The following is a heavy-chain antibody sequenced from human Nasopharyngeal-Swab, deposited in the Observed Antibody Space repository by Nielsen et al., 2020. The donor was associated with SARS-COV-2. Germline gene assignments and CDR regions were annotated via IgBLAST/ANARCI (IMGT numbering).Heavy chain of an antibody. Sequence: ASVKVFCKVSGYTLTELSMHWVRQAPGKGLEWMGGFDSEDGETIYAQKFQGRVTMTEDTSTDTAYMELSSLRSEDTAVYYCAFRWWRSSWYGDYWGQGTLVTVSS. J-gene: IGHJ4*02. CDR2: FDSEDGET. D-gene: IGHD6-13*01. CDR3: AFRWWRSSWYGDY. V-gene: IGHV1-24*01. CDR1: GYTLTELS.